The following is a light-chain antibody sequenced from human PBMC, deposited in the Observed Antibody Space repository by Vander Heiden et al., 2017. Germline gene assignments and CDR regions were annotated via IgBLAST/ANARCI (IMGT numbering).Light chain of an antibody. J-gene: IGLJ2*01. V-gene: IGLV3-21*03. CDR3: QMWDSSTDHVV. Sequence: STVLTQPPSVSVAPGKTARSTCGGNNSGSKSMNWYQQRPGQAAVLVVYEGSDRPSGIPERFSGSKSRNAATLTISRGEAGDEADYYCQMWDSSTDHVVFGGGTKLTVL. CDR1: NSGSKS. CDR2: EGS.